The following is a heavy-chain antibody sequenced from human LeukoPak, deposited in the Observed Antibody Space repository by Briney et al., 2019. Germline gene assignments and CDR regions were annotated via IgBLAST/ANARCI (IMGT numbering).Heavy chain of an antibody. J-gene: IGHJ5*02. CDR3: AGDMQNYSSSWYPVSWFYP. D-gene: IGHD6-13*01. V-gene: IGHV1-46*01. Sequence: ASVKSSCKASGYTFTRYYIHWVRQAPGQGLEWMGIISPSGGSTSNAQKFQGRVTITADKTTSTAYMELSSLRSEDTAVYYCAGDMQNYSSSWYPVSWFYPWGQGRLVTVSS. CDR1: GYTFTRYY. CDR2: ISPSGGST.